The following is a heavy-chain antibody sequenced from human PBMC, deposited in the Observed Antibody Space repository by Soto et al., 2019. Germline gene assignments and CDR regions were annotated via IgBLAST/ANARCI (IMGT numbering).Heavy chain of an antibody. CDR3: AREAYYYDSSGYPVTSNYYFDY. V-gene: IGHV1-69*13. J-gene: IGHJ4*02. CDR1: GGTFSSYA. Sequence: SVKVSCKASGGTFSSYAISWVRQAPGQGLEWMGGIIPIFGTANYAQKFQGRVTITADESTSTAYMELSSLRSEDTAVYYCAREAYYYDSSGYPVTSNYYFDYWGQGTLVTVSS. D-gene: IGHD3-22*01. CDR2: IIPIFGTA.